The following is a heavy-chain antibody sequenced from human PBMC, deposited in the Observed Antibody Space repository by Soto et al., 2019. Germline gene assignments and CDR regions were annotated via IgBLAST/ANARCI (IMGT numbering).Heavy chain of an antibody. CDR1: GGTFSNYA. CDR3: ARGWETVGTTPPFAY. J-gene: IGHJ4*02. Sequence: QVQLVQSGAEVKKPGSSVKVSCKASGGTFSNYAINWVRQAPGQGLEWMGGIIPLFGTPNYAQKLQGRVTFTAHKSTSTAYMELRSLRSDDTAVYYCARGWETVGTTPPFAYWGQGTLVTVSS. CDR2: IIPLFGTP. V-gene: IGHV1-69*06. D-gene: IGHD1-26*01.